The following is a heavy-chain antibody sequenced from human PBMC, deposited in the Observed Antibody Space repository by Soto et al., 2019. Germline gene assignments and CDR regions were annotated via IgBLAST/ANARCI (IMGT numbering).Heavy chain of an antibody. J-gene: IGHJ4*02. CDR3: ARDPRPYYYDSSGYQDY. CDR1: GFTFSSYA. CDR2: ISYDGSNK. V-gene: IGHV3-30-3*01. Sequence: GGSLRLSCAASGFTFSSYAMHWVRQAPGKGLEWVAVISYDGSNKYYADSVKGRFTISRDNSKNTLYLQMNSLRAEDTAVYYCARDPRPYYYDSSGYQDYWGQGTLVTVSS. D-gene: IGHD3-22*01.